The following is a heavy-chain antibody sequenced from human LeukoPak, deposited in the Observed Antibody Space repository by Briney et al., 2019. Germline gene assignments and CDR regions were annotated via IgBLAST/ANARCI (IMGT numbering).Heavy chain of an antibody. J-gene: IGHJ6*03. Sequence: SETLSLTCTVSGGSISSSSYYWGWIRQPPGKGLDWIGSMSYSGSTYYHPSLKSRVTIAVDTSKTQFSLKLSSVTAADTAVYYCARFYTTSQYGSGYMDVWGKGTTVTVSS. CDR2: MSYSGST. V-gene: IGHV4-39*01. CDR3: ARFYTTSQYGSGYMDV. D-gene: IGHD3-10*01. CDR1: GGSISSSSYY.